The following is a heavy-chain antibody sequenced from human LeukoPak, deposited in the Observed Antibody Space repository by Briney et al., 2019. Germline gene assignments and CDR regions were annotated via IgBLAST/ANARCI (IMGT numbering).Heavy chain of an antibody. CDR1: GFTFSSYS. J-gene: IGHJ4*02. V-gene: IGHV3-21*04. CDR3: AKVGFRGFDY. CDR2: ISSSSSYI. Sequence: PGGSLRLSCAASGFTFSSYSMNWVRQAPGKGLEWVSSISSSSSYIYYADSVKGRFTISRDNSKNTLYLQMNSLRAEDTAVYYCAKVGFRGFDYWGQGTLVTVSS. D-gene: IGHD3-10*01.